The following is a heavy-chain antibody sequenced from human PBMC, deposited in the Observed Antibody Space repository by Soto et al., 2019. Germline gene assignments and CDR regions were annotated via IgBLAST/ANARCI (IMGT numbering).Heavy chain of an antibody. CDR3: AAGNDY. CDR2: MYYSGTT. CDR1: GATISSYY. J-gene: IGHJ4*02. Sequence: SVTMCLTCTVSGATISSYYGNWIRQPPGKGLEWIGNMYYSGTTKYNPSLKSRVTISVDTSKNQFSLKLTSVTAADTAVYYWAAGNDYWGQGTLVTVSS. V-gene: IGHV4-59*01. D-gene: IGHD6-13*01.